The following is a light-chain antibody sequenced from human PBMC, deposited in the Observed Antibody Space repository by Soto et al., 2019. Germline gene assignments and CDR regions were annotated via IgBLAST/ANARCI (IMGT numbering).Light chain of an antibody. CDR3: SSYTITSRV. Sequence: QSALTQPASVSGSPGRSITISCTGTSSDVGAYNYVSWYQQHPGKAPRLMIYDVSTRPSGVSDRFSGSKSGNTASLTISGLQAEDDADYYCSSYTITSRVFGTGTKVTVL. J-gene: IGLJ1*01. CDR1: SSDVGAYNY. V-gene: IGLV2-14*01. CDR2: DVS.